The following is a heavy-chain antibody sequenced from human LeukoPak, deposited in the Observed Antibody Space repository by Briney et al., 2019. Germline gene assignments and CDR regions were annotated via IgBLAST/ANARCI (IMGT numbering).Heavy chain of an antibody. CDR3: ARDSSVRYGYFDY. Sequence: GASVKVSCKASGGTFSSYAISWVRQAPGQGLEWMGGIIPIFGTANYAQKFQGRVTITADKSTSTAYMELSSLRSEDTAVYYCARDSSVRYGYFDYWGQGTLVTVSS. CDR2: IIPIFGTA. CDR1: GGTFSSYA. J-gene: IGHJ4*02. D-gene: IGHD3-22*01. V-gene: IGHV1-69*06.